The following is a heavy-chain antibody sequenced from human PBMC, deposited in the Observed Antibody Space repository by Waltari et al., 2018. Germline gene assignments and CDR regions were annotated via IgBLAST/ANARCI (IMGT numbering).Heavy chain of an antibody. CDR2: ISSSSSTI. D-gene: IGHD3-10*01. CDR1: GFTFSSYC. J-gene: IGHJ5*02. Sequence: EVQLVESGGGLVQPGGSLRLSCAASGFTFSSYCMSWVRQATGKGLEWVSYISSSSSTIYYADSVKGRFTISRDNAKNSLYLQMNSLRAEDTAVYYCARDKTMVLMFWFDPWGQGTLVTVSS. CDR3: ARDKTMVLMFWFDP. V-gene: IGHV3-48*04.